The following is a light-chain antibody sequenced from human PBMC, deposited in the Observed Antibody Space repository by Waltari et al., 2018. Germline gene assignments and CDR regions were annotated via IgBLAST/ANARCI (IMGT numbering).Light chain of an antibody. CDR3: QQYGSSPRT. CDR2: GAS. Sequence: EIVLTQSPGTLSLSPGERVNLSCRASQSVSSNYLAWYQQKPGQAPRLLIYGASSRATGIADRFSGSGSGTDFSLTISRLEPEDFAVYYCQQYGSSPRTFGQGTKVEIK. CDR1: QSVSSNY. V-gene: IGKV3-20*01. J-gene: IGKJ1*01.